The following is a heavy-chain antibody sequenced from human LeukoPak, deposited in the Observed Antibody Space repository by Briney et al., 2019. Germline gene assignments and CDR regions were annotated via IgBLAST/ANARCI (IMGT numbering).Heavy chain of an antibody. D-gene: IGHD6-19*01. V-gene: IGHV4-59*01. Sequence: AETLSLSCTVSGGSLNSYYWSWVRQPPGKGLEWIGYIYYRGGTNYNSSLKSRVTISLNTSNNQFSLKLTYVTSADTAMFYCARCCLYSRGRGWYFDLWGRGTLVTVSS. CDR2: IYYRGGT. CDR1: GGSLNSYY. J-gene: IGHJ2*01. CDR3: ARCCLYSRGRGWYFDL.